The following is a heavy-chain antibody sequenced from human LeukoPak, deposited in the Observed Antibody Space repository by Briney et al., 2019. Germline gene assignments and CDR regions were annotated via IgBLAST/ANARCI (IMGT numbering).Heavy chain of an antibody. D-gene: IGHD1-14*01. J-gene: IGHJ4*02. V-gene: IGHV3-23*01. CDR1: GFTFSSYA. CDR2: ISGSGGST. CDR3: AKDPAPGYNRNYGDY. Sequence: PGGSLRLSCAASGFTFSSYAMSWVRQAPGKGLEWVSAISGSGGSTYYADSVKGRFTISRDNSKNTLYLQMNSLRAEDTAVYYCAKDPAPGYNRNYGDYWGQGTLVTVSS.